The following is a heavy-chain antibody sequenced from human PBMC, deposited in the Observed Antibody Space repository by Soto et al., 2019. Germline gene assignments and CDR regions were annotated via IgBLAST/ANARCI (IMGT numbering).Heavy chain of an antibody. Sequence: PGGSLRLSCAASGFTFSSYAMSWVRQAPGKGLEWVSAISGSGGSTYYVDSVKGRFTISRDNSKNTLYLQMNSLRAEDTAVYYCAKDQVATMGYYYYGMDVWGQGTTVTVSS. V-gene: IGHV3-23*01. J-gene: IGHJ6*02. D-gene: IGHD5-12*01. CDR2: ISGSGGST. CDR3: AKDQVATMGYYYYGMDV. CDR1: GFTFSSYA.